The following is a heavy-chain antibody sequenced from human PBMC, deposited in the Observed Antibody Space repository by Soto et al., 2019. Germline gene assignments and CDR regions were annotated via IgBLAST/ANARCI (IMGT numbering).Heavy chain of an antibody. CDR1: GFTFDDYT. Sequence: GGSLRLSCAASGFTFDDYTMHWVRQTPGKGLEWVSLISWDGDSAYYADSVRGRFTISRDNSKNSLFLQMNNVRAEDAALYFCAKGTRGNSPELHFWGQGTLVTVSS. J-gene: IGHJ4*02. D-gene: IGHD1-1*01. CDR3: AKGTRGNSPELHF. V-gene: IGHV3-43*01. CDR2: ISWDGDSA.